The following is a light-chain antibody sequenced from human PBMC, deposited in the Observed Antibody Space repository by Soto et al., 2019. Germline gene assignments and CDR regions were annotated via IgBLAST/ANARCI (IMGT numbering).Light chain of an antibody. V-gene: IGKV3-20*01. CDR3: QQYGSSPCT. Sequence: EIVLTQSPGTLSLSPGERATLSCRASQTVSSSYLAWYRQKPGQAPRLLIYGASSRATGIPGRVSGSGSGTDFTLTISRLEPYDFAVYYCQQYGSSPCTFGQGTKLEIK. J-gene: IGKJ2*02. CDR2: GAS. CDR1: QTVSSSY.